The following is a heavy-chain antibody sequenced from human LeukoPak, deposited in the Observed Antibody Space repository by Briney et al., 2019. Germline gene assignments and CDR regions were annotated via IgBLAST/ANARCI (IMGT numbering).Heavy chain of an antibody. J-gene: IGHJ4*02. CDR1: GITLSNAL. V-gene: IGHV3-15*01. Sequence: PGGSLRLSCAASGITLSNALMTWVRQAPGKGLEWVGRIKKKTDGGTTDYAAPVKGRFTISRDDSLNTLYLQMNNLKTEDTAVYYCSVAFYYDGSGYTYFQYWGQGAPVTVSS. CDR2: IKKKTDGGTT. D-gene: IGHD3-22*01. CDR3: SVAFYYDGSGYTYFQY.